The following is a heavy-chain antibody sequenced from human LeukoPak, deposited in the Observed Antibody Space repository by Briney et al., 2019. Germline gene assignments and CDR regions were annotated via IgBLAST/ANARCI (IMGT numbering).Heavy chain of an antibody. CDR1: GFTFSSYS. CDR2: ISSSSSYI. Sequence: GGSLRLSCAASGFTFSSYSMNWVRQAPGKGLEWVSSISSSSSYIYYADSVKGRFTISRDNAKNSLYLQMNSLRAEDTAVYYCARDKYSGYDSHYYYYGMDVWGQGTTVTVSS. D-gene: IGHD5-12*01. J-gene: IGHJ6*02. V-gene: IGHV3-21*04. CDR3: ARDKYSGYDSHYYYYGMDV.